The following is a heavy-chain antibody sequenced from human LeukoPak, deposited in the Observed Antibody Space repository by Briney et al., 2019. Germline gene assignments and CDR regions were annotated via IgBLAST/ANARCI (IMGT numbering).Heavy chain of an antibody. J-gene: IGHJ3*02. V-gene: IGHV3-21*01. CDR1: GFTFSSYG. CDR2: ISTSSSYI. Sequence: GGSLRLSCAASGFTFSSYGMNWVRQAPGKGLEWVSSISTSSSYIYYADSMKGRFTISRDNAKNSLYLQMNSLRAEDTAVYYCARCSGNFEGASDIWGQGTMVTVSS. D-gene: IGHD3-10*02. CDR3: ARCSGNFEGASDI.